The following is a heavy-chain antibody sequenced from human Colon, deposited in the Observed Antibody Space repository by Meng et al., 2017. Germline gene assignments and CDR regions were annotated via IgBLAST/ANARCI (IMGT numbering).Heavy chain of an antibody. V-gene: IGHV3-21*01. D-gene: IGHD5-24*01. CDR1: GFTFSSYS. J-gene: IGHJ4*02. CDR2: ISTSSSYI. CDR3: ARELQLGY. Sequence: EVELGGSGRCLVKPVGSLGLSCAASGFTFSSYSMNWVRQAPGKGLEWVSSISTSSSYIYYADSVKGRFTISRDDAKNSLYLQMNSLRAEDTAVYYCARELQLGYWGQGTLVTVSS.